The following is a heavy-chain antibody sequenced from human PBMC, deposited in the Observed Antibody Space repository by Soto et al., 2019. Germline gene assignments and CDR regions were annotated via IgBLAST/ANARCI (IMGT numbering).Heavy chain of an antibody. CDR3: ARHEGIEQQLVPRQGKQFDY. CDR2: IYYSGST. D-gene: IGHD6-13*01. J-gene: IGHJ4*02. CDR1: GGSISSSSYY. V-gene: IGHV4-39*01. Sequence: PSETLSLTCTVSGGSISSSSYYWGWIRQPPGKGLEWIGSIYYSGSTYYNQSLKSRVTISVDTSKNQFSLKLSSVTAADTAVYYCARHEGIEQQLVPRQGKQFDYWGQGTLVTVSS.